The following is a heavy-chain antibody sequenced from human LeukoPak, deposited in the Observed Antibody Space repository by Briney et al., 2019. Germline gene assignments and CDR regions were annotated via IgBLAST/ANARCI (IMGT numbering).Heavy chain of an antibody. Sequence: ASVKVSCKASGGTFSSYAISWVRQAPGQGLEWMGRIIPICGTAKYAQKFEGRVTITTDESTSTAYMELSSLRSKDTAVYYCARDLYCSGGSCYATGWFDPWGQGTLVTVSS. D-gene: IGHD2-15*01. J-gene: IGHJ5*02. CDR3: ARDLYCSGGSCYATGWFDP. V-gene: IGHV1-69*05. CDR1: GGTFSSYA. CDR2: IIPICGTA.